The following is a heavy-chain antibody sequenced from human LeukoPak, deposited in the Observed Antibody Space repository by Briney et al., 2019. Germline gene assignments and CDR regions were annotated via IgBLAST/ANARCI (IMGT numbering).Heavy chain of an antibody. CDR3: ARADFAAAGLLGAFDI. CDR1: GFTFSSYA. Sequence: PGGSLRLSCAASGFTFSSYAMHWVRQAPGKGLEYVSAISSNGGSTYYANSEKGRFTISRDNSKNTLYLQMGSLRAEDMAVYYCARADFAAAGLLGAFDIWGQGTMVTVSS. D-gene: IGHD6-13*01. J-gene: IGHJ3*02. V-gene: IGHV3-64*01. CDR2: ISSNGGST.